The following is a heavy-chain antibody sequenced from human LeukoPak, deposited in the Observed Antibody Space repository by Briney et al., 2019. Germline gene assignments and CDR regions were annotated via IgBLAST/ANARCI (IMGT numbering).Heavy chain of an antibody. V-gene: IGHV3-48*01. Sequence: GGSLRLSCAASGFTFSSYSMNWVRQAPGKGLEWVSYISSSSSTIYYADSVKGRFTISRDNAKNSLYLQMNSLRAEDTAVYYCARERSPRGLYYYYMDVWGKGTTVTVSS. CDR3: ARERSPRGLYYYYMDV. CDR2: ISSSSSTI. J-gene: IGHJ6*03. CDR1: GFTFSSYS.